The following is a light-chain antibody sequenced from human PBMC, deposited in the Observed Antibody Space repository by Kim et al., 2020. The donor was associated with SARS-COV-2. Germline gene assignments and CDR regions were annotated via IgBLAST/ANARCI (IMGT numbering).Light chain of an antibody. CDR3: QHYNGFPFT. CDR2: SAP. J-gene: IGKJ4*01. CDR1: QGIGNF. V-gene: IGKV1-16*02. Sequence: DIQMTRLQSFFLAVEGDGVPIHCRASQGIGNFLAWYQEKPGKAPKSLLYSAPILQRGVPSKFRGSGSGTDFTLTISSLQPEDFATYYCQHYNGFPFTFGGRTKVDIK.